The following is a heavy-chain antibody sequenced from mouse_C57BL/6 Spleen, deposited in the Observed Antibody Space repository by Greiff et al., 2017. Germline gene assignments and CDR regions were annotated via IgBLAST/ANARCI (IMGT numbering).Heavy chain of an antibody. V-gene: IGHV5-17*01. CDR2: ISSGSSTI. CDR1: GFTFSDYG. D-gene: IGHD2-4*01. J-gene: IGHJ4*01. Sequence: EVKLVESGGGLVKPGGSLKLSCAASGFTFSDYGMHWVRQAPEKGLEWVAYISSGSSTIYYADPVKGRFTISRDNAKNTLFLQMTSLRSEDTAMYYCARLRPINYAMDYWGQGTSVTVSS. CDR3: ARLRPINYAMDY.